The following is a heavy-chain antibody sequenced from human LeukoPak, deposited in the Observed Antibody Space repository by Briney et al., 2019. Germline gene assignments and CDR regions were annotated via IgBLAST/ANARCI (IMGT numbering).Heavy chain of an antibody. D-gene: IGHD5-12*01. CDR3: AKDDSGYDSDSRSGWSW. V-gene: IGHV3-9*01. Sequence: GGSLRLSCAASGFTFDDYAMHWVRQAPGKGLEWVSGISWNSGTIGYADSVKGRFTISRDNAKNSLYLQMNSLRAEDTALYYCAKDDSGYDSDSRSGWSWWGQGTLVTVSS. CDR1: GFTFDDYA. CDR2: ISWNSGTI. J-gene: IGHJ4*02.